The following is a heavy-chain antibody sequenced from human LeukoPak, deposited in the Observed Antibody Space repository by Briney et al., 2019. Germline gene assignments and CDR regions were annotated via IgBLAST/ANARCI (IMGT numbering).Heavy chain of an antibody. CDR2: ISWDSSTI. J-gene: IGHJ1*01. D-gene: IGHD1-26*01. Sequence: GRSLRLSCAASGFTFDDYTMHWVRQVPGKGLEWVSGISWDSSTIGYADSVKGRFTISKDNAKNSLYLQMNSLRPEDTAFYYCAKDGVVGVTYFHHWGQGTLVTVSS. V-gene: IGHV3-9*01. CDR3: AKDGVVGVTYFHH. CDR1: GFTFDDYT.